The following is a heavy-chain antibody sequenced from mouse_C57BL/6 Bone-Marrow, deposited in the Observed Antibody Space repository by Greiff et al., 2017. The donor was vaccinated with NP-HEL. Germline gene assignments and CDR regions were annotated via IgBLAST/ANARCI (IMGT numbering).Heavy chain of an antibody. CDR3: ARGIYYGSILRYWYFDV. CDR1: GYTFTSYW. J-gene: IGHJ1*03. CDR2: IDPSDSYT. Sequence: VQLQQPGAELVMPGASVKLSCKASGYTFTSYWMHWVKQRPGQGLEWIGEIDPSDSYTNYNQKFKGKSTLTVDKSSSTAYMQLSSLTSEDSAVYYCARGIYYGSILRYWYFDVWGTGTTVTVSS. V-gene: IGHV1-69*01. D-gene: IGHD1-1*01.